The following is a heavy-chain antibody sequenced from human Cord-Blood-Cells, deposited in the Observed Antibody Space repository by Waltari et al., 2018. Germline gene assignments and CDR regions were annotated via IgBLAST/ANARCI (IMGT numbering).Heavy chain of an antibody. J-gene: IGHJ5*02. D-gene: IGHD2-2*01. CDR1: GFTFSSYA. CDR2: ISYYGSNK. CDR3: ARAPTKVPQFDP. Sequence: QVQLVESGGGVVQPGRSLRLSCAASGFTFSSYAMHWVRQAPGKGLGWVAVISYYGSNKYYADSVKGRFTISRDNSKNTLYLQMNSLRAEDTAVYYCARAPTKVPQFDPWGQGTLVTVSS. V-gene: IGHV3-30-3*01.